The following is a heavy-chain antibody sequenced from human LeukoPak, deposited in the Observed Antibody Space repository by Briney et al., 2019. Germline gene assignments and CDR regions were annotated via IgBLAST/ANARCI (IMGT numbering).Heavy chain of an antibody. CDR3: ARDTALSDFDY. V-gene: IGHV3-7*01. D-gene: IGHD4-17*01. CDR1: GFSFSDYW. CDR2: INKVGSEK. J-gene: IGHJ4*02. Sequence: PGGSLRLSCAASGFSFSDYWMSRLRQAPGKGLEWVANINKVGSEKFYVDSVKGRFTISRDNSKNTLYLQMNSLRAEDTAVYYCARDTALSDFDYWGQGTLVTVSS.